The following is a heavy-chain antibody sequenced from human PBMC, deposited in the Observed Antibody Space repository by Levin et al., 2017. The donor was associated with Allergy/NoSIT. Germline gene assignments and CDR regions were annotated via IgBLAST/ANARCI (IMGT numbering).Heavy chain of an antibody. CDR3: AREWFGDYYYYGMDV. D-gene: IGHD3-10*01. J-gene: IGHJ6*02. CDR2: INPNSGGT. CDR1: GYTFTGYY. Sequence: GESLKISCKASGYTFTGYYMHWVRQAPGQGLEWMGWINPNSGGTNYAQKFQGRVTMTRDTSISTAYMELSRLGSDDTAVYYCAREWFGDYYYYGMDVWGQGTTVTVSS. V-gene: IGHV1-2*02.